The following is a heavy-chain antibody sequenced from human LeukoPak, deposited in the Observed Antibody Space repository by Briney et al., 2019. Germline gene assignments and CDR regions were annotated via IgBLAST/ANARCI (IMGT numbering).Heavy chain of an antibody. CDR2: IDPSDSDT. CDR3: ARQTAMGRSGDY. V-gene: IGHV5-51*01. J-gene: IGHJ4*02. Sequence: GESLQISFKASGYSFTSYWIGWVRPMPGKGLEWMGIIDPSDSDTRYTPSFQGQVTISADKSLTTAYLQWNSLKASDTAMYYCARQTAMGRSGDYWGQGTLSSSPQ. D-gene: IGHD5-18*01. CDR1: GYSFTSYW.